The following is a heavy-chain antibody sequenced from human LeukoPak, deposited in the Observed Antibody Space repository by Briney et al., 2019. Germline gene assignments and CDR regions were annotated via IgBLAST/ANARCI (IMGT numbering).Heavy chain of an antibody. Sequence: GRSLRLSCAASGFSFSTYWMHWVRQAPGKGLEWVSRINSDGSSTTYADSVKGRFTISRDNAKSMLYLQMNSLRAEVTAVYYCARSEYNFDYWGQGTLVTVSS. J-gene: IGHJ4*02. V-gene: IGHV3-74*01. CDR2: INSDGSST. D-gene: IGHD1-1*01. CDR3: ARSEYNFDY. CDR1: GFSFSTYW.